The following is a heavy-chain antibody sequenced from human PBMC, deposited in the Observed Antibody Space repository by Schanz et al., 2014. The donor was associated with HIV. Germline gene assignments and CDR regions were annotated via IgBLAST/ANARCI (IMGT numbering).Heavy chain of an antibody. J-gene: IGHJ4*02. CDR1: GYPFTGYY. V-gene: IGHV1-2*02. Sequence: QVQLVQSGAEVKKPGASVKVSCKASGYPFTGYYMHWVRQAPGQGLECMGWINPNNGVTNYAEEFQDRVTMTRDTSISTAYLELSRLTLDDTAVYYCARIRTKGVTGTYDWGQGTLVTVSS. CDR3: ARIRTKGVTGTYD. CDR2: INPNNGVT. D-gene: IGHD1-1*01.